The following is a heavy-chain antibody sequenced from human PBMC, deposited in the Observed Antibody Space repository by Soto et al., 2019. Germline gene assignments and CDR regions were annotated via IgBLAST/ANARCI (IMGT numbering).Heavy chain of an antibody. V-gene: IGHV3-23*01. D-gene: IGHD3-16*01. CDR2: IDSSTGTT. J-gene: IGHJ4*02. CDR3: AERGGIEVEGWNN. CDR1: GFTFNNYA. Sequence: GGSLRLSCAASGFTFNNYAMAWVRQAPGKGLEWVSSIDSSTGTTYSADSVKGRFTISRDNSKKTLYLQMNSLRAEDTAIYHCAERGGIEVEGWNNWGRGTLVTVSS.